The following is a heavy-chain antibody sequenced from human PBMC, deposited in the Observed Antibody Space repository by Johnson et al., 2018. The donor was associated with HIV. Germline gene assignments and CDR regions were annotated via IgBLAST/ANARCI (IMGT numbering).Heavy chain of an antibody. CDR2: IKQDGSEQ. D-gene: IGHD2/OR15-2a*01. J-gene: IGHJ3*02. Sequence: VPLVESGGGVVQPGGSLRLSSASSGFTFSSYWMSWVRPAPGKGLEWVANIKQDGSEQYYVASVKGRFTISRDNSKKTLYLQMNSLRAEDTAVYYCARDFHEAGSNAFDIGGQVTMVTVSS. CDR3: ARDFHEAGSNAFDI. V-gene: IGHV3-7*03. CDR1: GFTFSSYW.